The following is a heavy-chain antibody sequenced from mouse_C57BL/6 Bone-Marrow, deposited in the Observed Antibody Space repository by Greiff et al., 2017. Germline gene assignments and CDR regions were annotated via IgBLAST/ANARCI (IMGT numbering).Heavy chain of an antibody. CDR1: GYTFTSYW. Sequence: QVQLQQPGAELVKPGASVKMSCKASGYTFTSYWITWVKQRPGQGLEWIGDIYPTSGRTNYNENFKGKAILTVDTSSNTAYRQLSSLTAEDSAVFYCARSGPLGRSFDYWGQGTTLTVSS. J-gene: IGHJ2*01. V-gene: IGHV1-55*01. CDR2: IYPTSGRT. CDR3: ARSGPLGRSFDY. D-gene: IGHD4-1*01.